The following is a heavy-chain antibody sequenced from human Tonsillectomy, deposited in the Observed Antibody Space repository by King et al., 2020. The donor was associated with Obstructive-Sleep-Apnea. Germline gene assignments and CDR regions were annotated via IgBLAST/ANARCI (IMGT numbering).Heavy chain of an antibody. Sequence: QLVQSGPEVKKPGTSVKVSCEASGFTFSRSAVQWVRQARGQRPEWIGWIVVGSGNTIYAQKLQERVTITRDMSTSTAYKELSSLISEDTAVYYCAADPYYFDSSGYYYRYFDLWGRGTLVTVSS. D-gene: IGHD3-22*01. V-gene: IGHV1-58*01. CDR2: IVVGSGNT. J-gene: IGHJ2*01. CDR1: GFTFSRSA. CDR3: AADPYYFDSSGYYYRYFDL.